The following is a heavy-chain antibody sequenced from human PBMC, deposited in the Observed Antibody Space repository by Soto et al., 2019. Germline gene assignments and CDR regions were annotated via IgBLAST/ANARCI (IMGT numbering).Heavy chain of an antibody. CDR1: GYNFNNYW. J-gene: IGHJ4*02. CDR3: ATQIGLHGVSRYFDD. Sequence: PGESLKISCQGSGYNFNNYWIAWVRQMPGKGLEWMGITFPGGSDTVYSPSFQGQVTISVDRSINTAYLQRTDLKASDTAMYYCATQIGLHGVSRYFDDWGQGNLVTV. V-gene: IGHV5-51*01. CDR2: TFPGGSDT. D-gene: IGHD3-9*01.